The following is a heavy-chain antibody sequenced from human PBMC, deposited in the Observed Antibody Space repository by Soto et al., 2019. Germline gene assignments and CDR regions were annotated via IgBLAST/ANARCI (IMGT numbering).Heavy chain of an antibody. V-gene: IGHV4-31*03. CDR1: GAALNSGNYY. Sequence: PSETLSLTCSVSGAALNSGNYYWSWIRHVPGKGLEWIGHIYVTGAVVYNPSLRDRNTISQDTSERQFSLNLRLVTAADTAVYYCARLRIATNNYKWFDPWGQGTLVTVSS. D-gene: IGHD2-21*01. J-gene: IGHJ5*02. CDR2: IYVTGAV. CDR3: ARLRIATNNYKWFDP.